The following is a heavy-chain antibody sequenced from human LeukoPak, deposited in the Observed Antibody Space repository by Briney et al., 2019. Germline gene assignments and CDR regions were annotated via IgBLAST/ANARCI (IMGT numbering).Heavy chain of an antibody. CDR1: GGSGSSDS. V-gene: IGHV4-59*02. D-gene: IGHD5-18*01. CDR2: ISYSGST. Sequence: SETLSLTCTVSGGSGSSDSWSWIRQPPGQGLEWIGYISYSGSTSYNPSVRSRVTISGDLSKRELSLKLMSEPAADTAVYYCARRTRPYSYTYAYAYYYYYMDVWGKGTTVIVS. J-gene: IGHJ6*03. CDR3: ARRTRPYSYTYAYAYYYYYMDV.